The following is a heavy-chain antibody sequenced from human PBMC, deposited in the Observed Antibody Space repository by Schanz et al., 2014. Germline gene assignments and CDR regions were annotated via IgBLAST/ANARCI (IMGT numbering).Heavy chain of an antibody. D-gene: IGHD6-19*01. J-gene: IGHJ5*02. V-gene: IGHV4-59*08. Sequence: QVQLQESGPGLVKPSETLSLTCSVSGGSIRTYFWAWIRQPPGKGLEWIGFIYYSGSTNYNPSLKVRVTIPVDMPKTQFPLTLNSVTAADTGVYYCARQYSGWSRFDPWGQGIRVTVSS. CDR3: ARQYSGWSRFDP. CDR1: GGSIRTYF. CDR2: IYYSGST.